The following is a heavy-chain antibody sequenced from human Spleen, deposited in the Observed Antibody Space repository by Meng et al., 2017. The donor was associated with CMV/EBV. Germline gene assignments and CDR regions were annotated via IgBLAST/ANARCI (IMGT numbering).Heavy chain of an antibody. V-gene: IGHV4-4*07. Sequence: QVPLQESGPGLVKPSQTLLLTGPGLGGSIMSYYWSWIRQPAGKGLEWIGRIYTSGSTNYNPSLKSRVTMSVDTSKNQFSLKLSSVTAADTAVYYCARDPLYSSGWFDYWGQGTLVTVSS. J-gene: IGHJ4*02. CDR3: ARDPLYSSGWFDY. CDR1: GGSIMSYY. CDR2: IYTSGST. D-gene: IGHD6-19*01.